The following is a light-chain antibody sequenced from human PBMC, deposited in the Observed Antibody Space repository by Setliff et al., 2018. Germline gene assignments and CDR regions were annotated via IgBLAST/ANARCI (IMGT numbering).Light chain of an antibody. CDR3: AAWDDRLNAYV. V-gene: IGLV1-36*01. CDR1: SSNIENNA. J-gene: IGLJ1*01. CDR2: YDD. Sequence: QSVLTQPPSVSEAPRQRVSISCSGSSSNIENNAVNWYQQLPGKAPKLLIYYDDLLPSGVSDRFSGSKSGTSASLAISGLQPEDEADYFCAAWDDRLNAYVFGSGTKVTV.